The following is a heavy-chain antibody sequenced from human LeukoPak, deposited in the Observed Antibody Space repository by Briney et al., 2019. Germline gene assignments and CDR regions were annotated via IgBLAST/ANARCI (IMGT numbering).Heavy chain of an antibody. D-gene: IGHD1-7*01. V-gene: IGHV4-61*01. CDR3: ARGSRELYYFDY. J-gene: IGHJ4*02. CDR2: IYYSGST. Sequence: SETLSLTCTVSGGSVSSGSYYWSWIRQPPGKGLEWIGYIYYSGSTKYNPSLKSRVTISVDASKTQFSLKLNSVTAADTAVYYCARGSRELYYFDYWGQGTLVTVSS. CDR1: GGSVSSGSYY.